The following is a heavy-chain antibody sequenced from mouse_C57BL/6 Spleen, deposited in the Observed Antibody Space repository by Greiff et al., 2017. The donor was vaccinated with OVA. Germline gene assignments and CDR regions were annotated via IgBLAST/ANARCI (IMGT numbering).Heavy chain of an antibody. CDR1: GFTFSDYY. Sequence: EVKLVESGGGLVQPGGSLKLSCAASGFTFSDYYMYWVRQTPEKRLVWVAYIINGGGSTYYPDTVKGRFTISRDNAKNTLYLQMSRLKSEDTAMYYCARDTTDARDYWGQGTSVTVSS. CDR3: ARDTTDARDY. CDR2: IINGGGST. J-gene: IGHJ4*01. V-gene: IGHV5-12*01. D-gene: IGHD1-1*01.